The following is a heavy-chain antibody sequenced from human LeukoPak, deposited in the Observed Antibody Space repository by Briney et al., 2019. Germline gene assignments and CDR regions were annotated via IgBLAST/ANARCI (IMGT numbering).Heavy chain of an antibody. Sequence: GGSLRLSCAASGFTFSDYYMSWLRQAPGKGLEWVSYISSSGSTIYYADSVKGRFTISRDNAKNSLYLQMNSLRAEDTAVYYCAGPGSYDAFDIWGQGTMVTVSS. J-gene: IGHJ3*02. D-gene: IGHD7-27*01. CDR1: GFTFSDYY. V-gene: IGHV3-11*01. CDR2: ISSSGSTI. CDR3: AGPGSYDAFDI.